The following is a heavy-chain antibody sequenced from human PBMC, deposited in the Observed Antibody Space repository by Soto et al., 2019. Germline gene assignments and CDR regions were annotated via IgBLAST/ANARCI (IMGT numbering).Heavy chain of an antibody. Sequence: EVQLLESGGGLVQPGGPLRLSCAASGFTFSSYAMSWVRQAPGKGLEWVSAISGSGGSTYYADSVKGRFTISRDNSKNTLYLQMNSLRAEDTAVYYCAKGLHSSTGLFDYWGQGTLVTVSS. D-gene: IGHD4-4*01. CDR1: GFTFSSYA. J-gene: IGHJ4*02. CDR2: ISGSGGST. V-gene: IGHV3-23*01. CDR3: AKGLHSSTGLFDY.